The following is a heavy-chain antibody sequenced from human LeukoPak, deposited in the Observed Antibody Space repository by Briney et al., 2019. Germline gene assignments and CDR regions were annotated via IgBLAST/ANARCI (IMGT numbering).Heavy chain of an antibody. CDR3: ARVRQDYDFWSGYYPHWFDP. CDR2: ISAYNGNT. Sequence: ASVEVSCKASGYTFTSYGISWVRQAPGQGLEWMGWISAYNGNTNYAQKLQGRVTMTTDTSTSTAYMELRSLRSDDTAVYYCARVRQDYDFWSGYYPHWFDPWGQGTLVTVSS. J-gene: IGHJ5*02. CDR1: GYTFTSYG. V-gene: IGHV1-18*01. D-gene: IGHD3-3*01.